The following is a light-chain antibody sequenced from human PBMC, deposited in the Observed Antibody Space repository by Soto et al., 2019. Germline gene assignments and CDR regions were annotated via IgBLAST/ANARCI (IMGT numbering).Light chain of an antibody. V-gene: IGKV3-20*01. Sequence: EIVFTQSPGTLSLSPGERATLSCRASQSVSNNYLAWYQQKPGHAPSLLIYGASNRATGIPDRFSGSGSGTDFTLTIRRLEPEDFAVYYCQQYRSSGTLGQGTKVDIK. CDR3: QQYRSSGT. CDR2: GAS. J-gene: IGKJ1*01. CDR1: QSVSNNY.